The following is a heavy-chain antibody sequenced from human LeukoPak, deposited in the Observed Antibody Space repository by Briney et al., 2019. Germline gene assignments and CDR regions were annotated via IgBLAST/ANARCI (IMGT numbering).Heavy chain of an antibody. CDR3: ARHRRDMDV. Sequence: PSETLSLTCTVSGGSISRYYWSWTRQPPRGGLEWIGYIYYSGSTNYNPSLKSRVTISVDTSKNQFSLKLSSVTAADTAVYYCARHRRDMDVWGQGTTVTVSS. CDR1: GGSISRYY. V-gene: IGHV4-59*08. CDR2: IYYSGST. J-gene: IGHJ6*02.